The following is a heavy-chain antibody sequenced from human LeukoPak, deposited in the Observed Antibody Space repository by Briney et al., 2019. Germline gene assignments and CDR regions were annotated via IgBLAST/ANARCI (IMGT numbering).Heavy chain of an antibody. D-gene: IGHD2-2*01. V-gene: IGHV1-69*13. CDR2: IIPIFGTA. CDR1: GGTFSSYA. Sequence: ASVKVSCKASGGTFSSYAISWVRQAPGQGLEWMGGIIPIFGTANYAQKFQGRVTRTADESTSTAYMELSTLRSEDTAVYYCARDPFASQLLLWGSRGNWFDPWGQGTLVTVSS. J-gene: IGHJ5*02. CDR3: ARDPFASQLLLWGSRGNWFDP.